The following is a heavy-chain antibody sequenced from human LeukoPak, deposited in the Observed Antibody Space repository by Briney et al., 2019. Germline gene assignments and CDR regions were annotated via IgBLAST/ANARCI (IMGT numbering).Heavy chain of an antibody. V-gene: IGHV4-34*01. D-gene: IGHD2-2*01. J-gene: IGHJ6*04. CDR2: INHSGST. Sequence: SETLSLTCAVYSGSFSGYYWSWIRQPPGKGLEWIGEINHSGSTNYNPSLKSRVTISVDTSKNQFSLKLSSVTAADTAVYYCASGYCSSTSCLSHYYYYYGMDVWGKGTTVTVSS. CDR3: ASGYCSSTSCLSHYYYYYGMDV. CDR1: SGSFSGYY.